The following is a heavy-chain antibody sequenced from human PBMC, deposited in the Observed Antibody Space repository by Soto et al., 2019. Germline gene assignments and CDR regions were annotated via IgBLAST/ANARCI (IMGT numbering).Heavy chain of an antibody. V-gene: IGHV4-4*02. Sequence: SETLSLTCVVSGDSISSTHWWTWVRQTPGTGLEWIGEVYHTGSTNYNPSLKNRVTISLDKSNNQFSLKLRSVTAADTAVYYCVRLPWADYGGIFDPWGQGTLVTVSS. J-gene: IGHJ5*02. CDR2: VYHTGST. CDR1: GDSISSTHW. CDR3: VRLPWADYGGIFDP. D-gene: IGHD4-17*01.